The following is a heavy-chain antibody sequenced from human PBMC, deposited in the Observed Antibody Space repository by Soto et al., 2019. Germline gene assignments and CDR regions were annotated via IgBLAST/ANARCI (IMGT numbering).Heavy chain of an antibody. D-gene: IGHD2-21*02. CDR3: AKDSRIVVVTAPYDY. CDR2: ISYDGDNE. CDR1: GFSFSNYA. Sequence: GSLRLSCAASGFSFSNYAMHWVRQAPGKGLEWLAIISYDGDNEYYADSVRGRFTISRDNSKNTLYLQMNSLRAEDTAVYYCAKDSRIVVVTAPYDYWGQGTLVTVSS. V-gene: IGHV3-30*18. J-gene: IGHJ4*02.